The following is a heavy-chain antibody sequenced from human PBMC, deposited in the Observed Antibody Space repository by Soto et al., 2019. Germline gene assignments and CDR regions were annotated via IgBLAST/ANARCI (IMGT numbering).Heavy chain of an antibody. Sequence: QVQLQQWGAGLVEPSETLSLTCAVHGGTFSAYYWSWIRQAPGKGLEWIGEINHRGSATYSPSLKSRVTISVDTAKDQFSLRLTSLTAADTAVYFCARGGWGISSTPYYDSYYYMDIWGKGTTVTVSS. D-gene: IGHD3-22*01. CDR2: INHRGSA. CDR3: ARGGWGISSTPYYDSYYYMDI. V-gene: IGHV4-34*01. J-gene: IGHJ6*03. CDR1: GGTFSAYY.